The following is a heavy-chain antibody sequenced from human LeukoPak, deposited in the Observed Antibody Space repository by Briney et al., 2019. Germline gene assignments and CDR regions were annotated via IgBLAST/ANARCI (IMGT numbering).Heavy chain of an antibody. CDR3: AKTKSLDDSSGYYPYYGMDV. CDR1: GGSISSGPYF. CDR2: IWPSGST. Sequence: SETLSLTCSVSGGSISSGPYFWSWIRQSPGQGLEWIGCIWPSGSTNYNPSLKSRVTISVDTSKNQCSLKLSSVTAADTAVYYCAKTKSLDDSSGYYPYYGMDVWGQGTTVTVSS. D-gene: IGHD3-22*01. V-gene: IGHV4-4*09. J-gene: IGHJ6*02.